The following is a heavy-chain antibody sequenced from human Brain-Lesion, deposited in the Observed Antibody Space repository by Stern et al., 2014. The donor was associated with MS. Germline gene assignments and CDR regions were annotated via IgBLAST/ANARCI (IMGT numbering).Heavy chain of an antibody. J-gene: IGHJ4*02. Sequence: QVQLVESGADVKKPGASVKVSCKASGYTFSSYAITWVRQASGHGLEWMGWMNPYSGNTGYAQKFKGRVSMTSDPSISTVYMELTSLTSDDTAVYFCARAVRNQLLSEYWGQGTLVTVSS. V-gene: IGHV1-8*01. CDR2: MNPYSGNT. CDR3: ARAVRNQLLSEY. D-gene: IGHD2-2*01. CDR1: GYTFSSYA.